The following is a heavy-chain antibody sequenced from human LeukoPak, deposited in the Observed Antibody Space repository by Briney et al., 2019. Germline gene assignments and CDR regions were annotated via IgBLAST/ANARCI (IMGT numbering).Heavy chain of an antibody. V-gene: IGHV1-18*01. J-gene: IGHJ4*02. CDR2: ISAYNGNT. CDR3: ARPIRDIAAAADFDY. CDR1: GYMFINYG. D-gene: IGHD6-13*01. Sequence: ASVKVSCKASGYMFINYGISWVRQAPGQGLEWMGWISAYNGNTNYAQKLQGRVTMTTDTSTSTAYMELRSLRSDDTAVYYCARPIRDIAAAADFDYWGQGTLVTVSS.